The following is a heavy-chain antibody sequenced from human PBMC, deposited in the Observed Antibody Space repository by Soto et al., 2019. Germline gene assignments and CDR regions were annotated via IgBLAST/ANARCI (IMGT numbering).Heavy chain of an antibody. CDR1: GYTFTSYS. CDR3: ARDMVRGVIINYFDP. D-gene: IGHD3-10*01. CDR2: INTNNGNT. J-gene: IGHJ5*02. Sequence: ASVKVSCKASGYTFTSYSISWVRQAPGQGLEWLGWINTNNGNTNYAQKLQGRGTITTDTSTSTAYMELRSLRSDDTAVYFCARDMVRGVIINYFDPWGQGTLVTVSS. V-gene: IGHV1-18*04.